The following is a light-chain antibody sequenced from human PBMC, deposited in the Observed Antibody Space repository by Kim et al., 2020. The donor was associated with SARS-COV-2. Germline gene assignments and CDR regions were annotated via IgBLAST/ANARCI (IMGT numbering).Light chain of an antibody. Sequence: QSVLTQTPSVSAAPGQKVTISCSGSSSNIGNNYVSWYQQLPGTAPKLLIYDNNKRPSGIPDRFSGSKSGTSATLGITGLQTGDEADYYCGTWDSSLSPWVFGGGTQLTVL. V-gene: IGLV1-51*01. CDR2: DNN. J-gene: IGLJ3*02. CDR3: GTWDSSLSPWV. CDR1: SSNIGNNY.